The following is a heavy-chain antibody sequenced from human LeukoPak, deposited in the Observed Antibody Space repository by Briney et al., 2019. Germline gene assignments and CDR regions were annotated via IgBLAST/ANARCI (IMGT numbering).Heavy chain of an antibody. CDR2: IYYSGST. V-gene: IGHV4-31*03. CDR1: GGSISSGGYY. Sequence: SETLSLTCTVSGGSISSGGYYWSWIRQHPGKGLEWIGYIYYSGSTYYNPSLKSRVTISVDTSKNQFSLKLSSVTAADTAVYYCASLGYCSSTSCLRHYYGMDVWGQGTTVTVSS. D-gene: IGHD2-2*01. CDR3: ASLGYCSSTSCLRHYYGMDV. J-gene: IGHJ6*02.